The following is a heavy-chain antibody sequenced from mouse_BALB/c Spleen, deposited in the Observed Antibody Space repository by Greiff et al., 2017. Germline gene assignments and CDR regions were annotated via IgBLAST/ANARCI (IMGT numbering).Heavy chain of an antibody. CDR3: TRRAIHGYFFAY. CDR2: INPSNGGT. V-gene: IGHV1S81*02. D-gene: IGHD1-2*01. CDR1: GYTFTSYY. J-gene: IGHJ3*01. Sequence: QVQLKESGAELVKPGASVKLSCKASGYTFTSYYMYWVKQRPGQGLEWIGEINPSNGGTNFNEKFKSKATLTVDKSSSTAYMQLSSLTSEDSAVYYCTRRAIHGYFFAYWGQGTLVTVSA.